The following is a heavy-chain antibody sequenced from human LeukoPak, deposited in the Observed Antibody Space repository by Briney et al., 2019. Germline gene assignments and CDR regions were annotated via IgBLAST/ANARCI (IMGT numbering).Heavy chain of an antibody. CDR2: ISSSGSTI. CDR3: AKDRHYYGSGSYDYFDY. V-gene: IGHV3-48*03. J-gene: IGHJ4*02. CDR1: GFTFSSYE. Sequence: GGSLRLSCAASGFTFSSYEMNWVRQAPGKGLEWVSYISSSGSTIYYADSVKGRFTISRDNAKNSLYLQMNSLRAEDTAVYYCAKDRHYYGSGSYDYFDYWGQGTLVTVSS. D-gene: IGHD3-10*01.